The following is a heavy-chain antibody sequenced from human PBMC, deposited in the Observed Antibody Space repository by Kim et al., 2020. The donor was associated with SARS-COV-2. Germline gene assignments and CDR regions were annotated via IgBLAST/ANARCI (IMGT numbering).Heavy chain of an antibody. D-gene: IGHD3-22*01. J-gene: IGHJ4*02. CDR2: ISSSSSYI. V-gene: IGHV3-21*01. Sequence: GGSLRLSCAASGFTFSSYSMNWVRQAPGKGLEWVSSISSSSSYIYYADSVKGRFTISRDNAKNSLYLQMNSLRAEDTAVYYCARDTPFYYPLVYWGQGTLVTVSS. CDR1: GFTFSSYS. CDR3: ARDTPFYYPLVY.